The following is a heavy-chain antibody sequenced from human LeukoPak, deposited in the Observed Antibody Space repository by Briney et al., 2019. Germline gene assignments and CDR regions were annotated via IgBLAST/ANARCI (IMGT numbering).Heavy chain of an antibody. Sequence: SETLSLTCIVSGGSISSYYWSWIRQPPGKGLESIGYIYYSGSTNYNPSLKSRVTISVDTSKNQFSLKLSSVTAADTAVYYCASSVSGGELDYWGQGTLVTVSS. CDR3: ASSVSGGELDY. V-gene: IGHV4-59*01. CDR1: GGSISSYY. D-gene: IGHD3-16*01. J-gene: IGHJ4*02. CDR2: IYYSGST.